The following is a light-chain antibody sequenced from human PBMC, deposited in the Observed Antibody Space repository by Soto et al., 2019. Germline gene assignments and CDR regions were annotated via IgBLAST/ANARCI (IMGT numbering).Light chain of an antibody. J-gene: IGKJ1*01. Sequence: DIQMTQSPSSLSASVGDRVTITCRASQSISTYLDWYQQRPGKAPKLLIYAASSVQSGVPSRFSGSGSGTDFTLTINNLQPEDFATYHCQQTYVTPRTFGQGTRVEIK. CDR2: AAS. CDR3: QQTYVTPRT. V-gene: IGKV1-39*01. CDR1: QSISTY.